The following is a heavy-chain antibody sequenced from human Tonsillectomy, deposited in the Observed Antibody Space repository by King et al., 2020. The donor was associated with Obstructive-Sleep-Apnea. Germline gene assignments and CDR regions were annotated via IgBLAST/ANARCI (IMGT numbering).Heavy chain of an antibody. Sequence: VQLVESGGGLVKPGGSLRLSCAASGFTFSTYNMNWVRQAPGKGLEWISCISSSNGYIHYAESVKVRFTISRDNAKNSLYLQMNSLRAEDTAIYFCARALRTTVTTLGYWGQGALVTVSS. D-gene: IGHD4-17*01. V-gene: IGHV3-21*01. CDR2: ISSSNGYI. J-gene: IGHJ4*02. CDR3: ARALRTTVTTLGY. CDR1: GFTFSTYN.